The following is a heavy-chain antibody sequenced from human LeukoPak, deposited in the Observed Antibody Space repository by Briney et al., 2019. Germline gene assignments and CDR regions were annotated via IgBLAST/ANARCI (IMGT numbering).Heavy chain of an antibody. J-gene: IGHJ6*02. V-gene: IGHV3-30*03. CDR1: GFTFISYC. CDR3: DNYAEFGGARNYYGMDV. CDR2: ISYDVTNK. Sequence: GRSLRLSCAVSGFTFISYCMHWARQAPGKGLEWVAVISYDVTNKNYADSVKGRFTISRDNTKNTLYLQINRLRAKDTSVYFGDNYAEFGGARNYYGMDVWGQGTTVTVSS. D-gene: IGHD4/OR15-4a*01.